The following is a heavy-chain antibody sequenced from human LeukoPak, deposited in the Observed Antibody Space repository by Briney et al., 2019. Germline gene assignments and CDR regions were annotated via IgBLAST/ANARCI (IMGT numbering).Heavy chain of an antibody. Sequence: GGSLRLSCAASGFSFSSYNMNWVRLAPGKGLEWVANIKQDGSEKYYVDSVKGRFTISRDNAKNSLYLQMNSLRAEDTAVYYCARGAAYCGGDCYEPWGQGTMVTVSS. J-gene: IGHJ3*01. CDR3: ARGAAYCGGDCYEP. CDR2: IKQDGSEK. V-gene: IGHV3-7*01. D-gene: IGHD2-21*02. CDR1: GFSFSSYN.